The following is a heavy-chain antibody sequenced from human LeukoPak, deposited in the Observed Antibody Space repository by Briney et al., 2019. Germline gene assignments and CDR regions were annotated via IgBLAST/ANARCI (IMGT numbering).Heavy chain of an antibody. V-gene: IGHV4-31*03. D-gene: IGHD2-8*02. CDR1: GDSISNGVKY. J-gene: IGHJ4*02. CDR3: ARDQVECTGGTCQSRVGFDF. Sequence: PSETLSLTCTVSGDSISNGVKYWSWIRQHPGRGLEWIGYINHSGRSYYNPSLKSRITMSVDTSKNQFSLNLSSVTAADTAVYYCARDQVECTGGTCQSRVGFDFWGQGTLVTVSS. CDR2: INHSGRS.